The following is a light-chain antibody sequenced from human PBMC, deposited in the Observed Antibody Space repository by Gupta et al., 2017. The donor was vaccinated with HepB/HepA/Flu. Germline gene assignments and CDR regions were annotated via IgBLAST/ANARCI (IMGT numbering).Light chain of an antibody. V-gene: IGLV2-14*01. J-gene: IGLJ1*01. CDR2: DVT. Sequence: QSALTQPASVSGSPGQSITISCTGTSSDVGGSHYASWYQQHPGKAPKLLIYDVTVRPSGVSNRFSGSKSGNTASLSISGLQPEDEADYFCSSYVISTTLFVFGRGTKVTVL. CDR1: SSDVGGSHY. CDR3: SSYVISTTLFV.